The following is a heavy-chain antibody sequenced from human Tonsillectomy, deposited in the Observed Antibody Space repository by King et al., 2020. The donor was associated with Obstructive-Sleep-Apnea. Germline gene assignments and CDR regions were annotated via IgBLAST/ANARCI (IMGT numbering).Heavy chain of an antibody. V-gene: IGHV4-31*03. D-gene: IGHD5-12*01. J-gene: IGHJ3*02. CDR3: ARLVASTRAFDI. CDR2: IFYSGNT. CDR1: GGSIRSPGYY. Sequence: VQLQESGPGLMKPSQTLSLTCTVSGGSIRSPGYYWSCIRQHPEKGRGWIGYIFYSGNTYFNPSFKIRRIIYPDTSNQQVFLKLSSVTAADTAVYYCARLVASTRAFDIWGQGTTVTVSS.